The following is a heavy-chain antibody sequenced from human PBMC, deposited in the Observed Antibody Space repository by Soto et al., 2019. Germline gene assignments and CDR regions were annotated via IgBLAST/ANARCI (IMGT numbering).Heavy chain of an antibody. CDR3: DRQGVAIELDF. CDR2: IRNKANGYAT. D-gene: IGHD2-21*01. Sequence: PGGSLRLSCAASGFTFNIAAIHWVRQASGKGLEWVGLIRNKANGYATAYAPSVKGRITVSRDDSKNMAFLEMNSLKTEDTAVYYCDRQGVAIELDFWGQGTLVTVSS. V-gene: IGHV3-73*01. CDR1: GFTFNIAA. J-gene: IGHJ4*02.